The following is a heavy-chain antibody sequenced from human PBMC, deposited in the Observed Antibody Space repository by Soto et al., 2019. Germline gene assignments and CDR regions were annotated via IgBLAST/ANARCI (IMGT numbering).Heavy chain of an antibody. D-gene: IGHD6-19*01. CDR2: IHYGGAT. Sequence: QEQLQESGPGLVMPSETLSLTCTVSGGSPPHSYLSWLRLVPGKGLEWIGYIHYGGATTYNPSLMTRVTVTLGTPHKHLYLNLRSVTAADSSVYFCARLYNSGDWTDSDFWGQGTRVTVSS. CDR1: GGSPPHSY. CDR3: ARLYNSGDWTDSDF. V-gene: IGHV4-59*08. J-gene: IGHJ4*02.